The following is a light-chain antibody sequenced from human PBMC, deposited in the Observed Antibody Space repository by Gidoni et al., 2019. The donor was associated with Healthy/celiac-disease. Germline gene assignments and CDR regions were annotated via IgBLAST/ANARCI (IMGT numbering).Light chain of an antibody. J-gene: IGLJ1*01. CDR1: SSDVGGYNY. Sequence: QSALTQPASLSGSPGQSINISCTGTSSDVGGYNYVSWYQQHPGKAPKLMIYEVSNRPSGVSNRFSGSKSGNTASLTIAGLQAEDEADYYCSSYTSSSTYVFGTGNKVTVL. CDR2: EVS. V-gene: IGLV2-14*01. CDR3: SSYTSSSTYV.